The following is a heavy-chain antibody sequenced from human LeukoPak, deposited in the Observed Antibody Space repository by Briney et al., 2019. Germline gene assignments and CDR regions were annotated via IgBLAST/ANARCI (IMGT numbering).Heavy chain of an antibody. CDR1: GFTFSSYG. V-gene: IGHV3-30*02. J-gene: IGHJ4*02. D-gene: IGHD3-9*01. Sequence: GGSLRLSCAASGFTFSSYGMHWVRQAPGKGLEWVAFIRYDGSNKYYADSVKGRFTISRDNSKNKLYLQMNSLRAEDTAVYYCAKDRSLSKLRYFPGCYFDYWGQGTLVTVSS. CDR3: AKDRSLSKLRYFPGCYFDY. CDR2: IRYDGSNK.